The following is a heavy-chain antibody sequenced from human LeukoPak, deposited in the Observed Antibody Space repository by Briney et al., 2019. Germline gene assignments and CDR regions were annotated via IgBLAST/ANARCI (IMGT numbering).Heavy chain of an antibody. J-gene: IGHJ6*02. Sequence: SETLSLTCTVSGGSISSYYGGWIRQPPGKGLEWIGYIYYTGSTGYNPSLKSRVTISVDTSKNQFSLKLGSVTTADTAVYYCARSYDSRGYYYYGMDVWGQGTTVTVSS. CDR3: ARSYDSRGYYYYGMDV. CDR1: GGSISSYY. CDR2: IYYTGST. D-gene: IGHD3-22*01. V-gene: IGHV4-59*01.